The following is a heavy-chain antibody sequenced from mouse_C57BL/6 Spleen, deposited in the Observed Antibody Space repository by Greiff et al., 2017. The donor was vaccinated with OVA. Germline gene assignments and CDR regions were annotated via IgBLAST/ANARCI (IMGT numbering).Heavy chain of an antibody. CDR3: ASLYSNYVTY. J-gene: IGHJ3*01. CDR1: GFTFSSYA. Sequence: EVQGVESGGGLVKPGGSLKLSCAASGFTFSSYAMSWVRQTPEKRLEWVATISDGGSYTYYPDNVKGRFTISRDNAKNNLYLQMSHLKSEDTAMYYCASLYSNYVTYWGQGTLVTVSA. V-gene: IGHV5-4*01. CDR2: ISDGGSYT. D-gene: IGHD2-5*01.